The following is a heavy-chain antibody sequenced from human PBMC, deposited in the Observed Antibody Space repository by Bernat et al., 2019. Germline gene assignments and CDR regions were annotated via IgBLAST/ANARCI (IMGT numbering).Heavy chain of an antibody. CDR3: ARSDGRGYGDDY. CDR2: ISSSGSTI. Sequence: EVQLVESGGGLVQPGGSLRLSCAASGFTFSSYEMNWVRQAPGKGLEWVSYISSSGSTIYYADSVKGRFTISRDNAKNSLYLQMNSLRAEDTAVYYCARSDGRGYGDDYWGQGTLVTVSS. CDR1: GFTFSSYE. V-gene: IGHV3-48*03. J-gene: IGHJ4*02. D-gene: IGHD3-10*01.